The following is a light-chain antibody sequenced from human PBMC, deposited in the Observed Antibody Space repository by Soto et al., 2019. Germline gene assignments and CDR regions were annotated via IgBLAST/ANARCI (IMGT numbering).Light chain of an antibody. CDR3: QQLISYPLT. Sequence: DIQLTQSPSFLSASVGDRVNITCRASQGISNYLAWYQQKPGKAPKLLIYAASTLQTGVPLRFSGSGSGTEVTLTISSLQPEDSATYYCQQLISYPLTFGGGTKVEI. J-gene: IGKJ4*01. V-gene: IGKV1-9*01. CDR2: AAS. CDR1: QGISNY.